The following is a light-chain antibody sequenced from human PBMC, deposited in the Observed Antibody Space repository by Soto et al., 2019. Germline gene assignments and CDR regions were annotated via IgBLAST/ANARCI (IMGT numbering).Light chain of an antibody. CDR3: HQYGSSPPYT. Sequence: EVVLTQSPGTLSLSPGEIATLSCRASQSVTNNYLAWYQHRPGQAPRLLIFGSSDRATGIPDRFSGSGSGTDFTLTISRLEPEDFAVYYCHQYGSSPPYTFGQGTKLEIK. J-gene: IGKJ2*01. CDR2: GSS. V-gene: IGKV3-20*01. CDR1: QSVTNNY.